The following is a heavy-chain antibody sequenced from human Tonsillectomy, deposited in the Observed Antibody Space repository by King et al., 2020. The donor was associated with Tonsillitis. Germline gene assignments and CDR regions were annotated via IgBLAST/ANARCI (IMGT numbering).Heavy chain of an antibody. CDR3: ASGSASYYYGMDV. CDR1: GFTVSNNY. V-gene: IGHV3-53*04. Sequence: DVQLVESGGGLVQPGGSLRLSCAASGFTVSNNYMSWVRQAPGKGLEWVSVIYNGGSTYYADSVKGRFTIYRHNSKNTLYLQMNSLTAEDTSVYYCASGSASYYYGMDVWGQGTTVTVSS. CDR2: IYNGGST. J-gene: IGHJ6*02.